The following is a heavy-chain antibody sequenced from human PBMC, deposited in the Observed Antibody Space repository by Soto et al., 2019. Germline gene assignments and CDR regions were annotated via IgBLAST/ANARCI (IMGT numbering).Heavy chain of an antibody. V-gene: IGHV3-7*03. CDR2: IKQDGSEK. Sequence: EVQLVESGGGLVQPGGSLRLSCAASGFTFSSYWMSWVRQAPGKGLAWVANIKQDGSEKYYVDSVKGRFTISRDNAKNSLYLQMNSLRAEDTAVYYCARDGAAAGTPPYYSSCWFGYYYYGMDVWGQGTTVTVSS. D-gene: IGHD6-13*01. CDR3: ARDGAAAGTPPYYSSCWFGYYYYGMDV. CDR1: GFTFSSYW. J-gene: IGHJ6*02.